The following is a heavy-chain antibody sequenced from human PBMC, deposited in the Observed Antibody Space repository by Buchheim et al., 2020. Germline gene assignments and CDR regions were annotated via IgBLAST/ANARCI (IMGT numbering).Heavy chain of an antibody. Sequence: EVQLVESGGGLVQPGGSLRLSCAASGFTFNKYWMHWVRQAPGKGLVWVSRVSGDERSIDYADSVRGRFTISRDNAKNTLYLQMNSLRAEDTAVYYCARAWYSSSRYYYDCWGQGT. V-gene: IGHV3-74*01. CDR2: VSGDERSI. D-gene: IGHD6-13*01. CDR1: GFTFNKYW. CDR3: ARAWYSSSRYYYDC. J-gene: IGHJ4*02.